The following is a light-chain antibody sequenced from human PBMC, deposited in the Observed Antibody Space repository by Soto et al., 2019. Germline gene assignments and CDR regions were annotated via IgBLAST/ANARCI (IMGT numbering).Light chain of an antibody. V-gene: IGKV2-28*01. J-gene: IGKJ1*01. CDR2: LGS. CDR3: MQALQTWT. CDR1: QSLLHSNGYNY. Sequence: DFVMTQSPLSLPVTPGEPASISCRSRQSLLHSNGYNYLDWYLQNQGQSPQLLIYLGSNRASGVSDRFSGSASSTDFTTKISRVEAEDVGVDYGMQALQTWTFGQGNKVEIK.